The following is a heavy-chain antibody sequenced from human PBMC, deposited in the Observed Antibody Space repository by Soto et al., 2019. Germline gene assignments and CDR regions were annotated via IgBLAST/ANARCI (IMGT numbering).Heavy chain of an antibody. V-gene: IGHV4-34*01. CDR3: ARFLDPGTTSAAVDY. D-gene: IGHD1-7*01. Sequence: SETLSLTCAVYGGSFSGYYWSWIRQPPGKGLEWIGEINHSGSTNYNPSLKSRVTISVDTSRNQFSLKMSSVTAADTAVYYCARFLDPGTTSAAVDYWGQGTLVTVSS. CDR1: GGSFSGYY. CDR2: INHSGST. J-gene: IGHJ4*02.